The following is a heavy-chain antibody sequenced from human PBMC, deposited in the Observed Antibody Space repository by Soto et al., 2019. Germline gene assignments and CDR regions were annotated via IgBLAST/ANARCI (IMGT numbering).Heavy chain of an antibody. CDR2: VNHSGST. V-gene: IGHV4-34*01. D-gene: IGHD4-4*01. CDR1: GGSFSGYY. CDR3: ARRVETVTHSSYYYGMDV. Sequence: SETLSLTCAVYGGSFSGYYWSWIRQPPGKGLEWIGEVNHSGSTNYNPSLKSRVTISVDTSKNQFSLKLSSVTAADTAVYYCARRVETVTHSSYYYGMDVWGQGTTVTV. J-gene: IGHJ6*02.